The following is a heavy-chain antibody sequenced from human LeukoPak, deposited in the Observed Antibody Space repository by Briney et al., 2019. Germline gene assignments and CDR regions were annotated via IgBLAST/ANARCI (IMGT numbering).Heavy chain of an antibody. J-gene: IGHJ3*02. CDR3: ARPRYYDSSGYYFDI. CDR1: GFTFSRYS. CDR2: ISNNGGST. D-gene: IGHD3-22*01. V-gene: IGHV3-64*01. Sequence: GGSLRLSCAASGFTFSRYSMHWVRQAPGKGLEYVSAISNNGGSTYYAKSVKGRFTISRDNAKNSLYLQMNSLRAEDTAVYYCARPRYYDSSGYYFDIWGQGTLVTVSS.